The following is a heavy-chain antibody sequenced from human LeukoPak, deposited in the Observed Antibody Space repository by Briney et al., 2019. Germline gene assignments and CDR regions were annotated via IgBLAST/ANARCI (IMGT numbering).Heavy chain of an antibody. D-gene: IGHD5-24*01. Sequence: GGSLRLSCAASGFTFRSYEMTWVRQAPGKGLEWVSYISSSGSTIYYTESVKGRFTISRDNAKNSLYLQMNSLRAEDTAVYYCAREMATHGYYYYYYMDVWGKGTTVTISS. J-gene: IGHJ6*03. CDR2: ISSSGSTI. CDR1: GFTFRSYE. V-gene: IGHV3-48*03. CDR3: AREMATHGYYYYYYMDV.